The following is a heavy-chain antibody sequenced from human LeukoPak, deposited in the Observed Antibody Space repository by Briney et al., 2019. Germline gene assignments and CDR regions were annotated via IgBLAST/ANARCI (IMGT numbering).Heavy chain of an antibody. V-gene: IGHV4-4*08. CDR3: ARSDYGGNSAAFGV. D-gene: IGHD4-23*01. Sequence: SGTLSLTCTVSGGSISNYFWNWVRRPPGKGLEWIGYIYTSGANYYIPSLESRLTISLDTSKNHFSLQLSSVTAADTAVYYCARSDYGGNSAAFGVWGQGTMVTVS. CDR1: GGSISNYF. CDR2: IYTSGAN. J-gene: IGHJ3*01.